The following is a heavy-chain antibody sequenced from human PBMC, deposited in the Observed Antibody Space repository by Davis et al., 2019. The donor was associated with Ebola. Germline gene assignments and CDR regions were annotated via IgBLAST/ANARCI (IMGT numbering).Heavy chain of an antibody. J-gene: IGHJ2*01. V-gene: IGHV4-39*07. CDR2: IYYNGWT. Sequence: SETLSLTCSVSGGSINSGTYYWGWVRQPPGKGLEWIGSIYYNGWTHYSSSLEGRVTIFLDTSKNQFSLKLRSVTAADTAVYFCARLSGLFSSSSGALYFDLWGRGTLVSVSS. CDR1: GGSINSGTYY. D-gene: IGHD6-6*01. CDR3: ARLSGLFSSSSGALYFDL.